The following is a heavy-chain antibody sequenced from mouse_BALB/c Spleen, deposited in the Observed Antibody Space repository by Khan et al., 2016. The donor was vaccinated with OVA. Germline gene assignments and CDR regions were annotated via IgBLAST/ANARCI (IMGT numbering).Heavy chain of an antibody. Sequence: VQLQESGGEVVRPGTSVKISCKASGYTFTNYWLGWVKQRPGHGLEWIGDIYPGGDYTNYNEKFKGKATLTVDTSSSTANIQLRSLTSEDSAVYFCSRWATWYFDVWGAGTTVTVSS. CDR1: GYTFTNYW. D-gene: IGHD3-1*01. CDR2: IYPGGDYT. V-gene: IGHV1-63*02. CDR3: SRWATWYFDV. J-gene: IGHJ1*01.